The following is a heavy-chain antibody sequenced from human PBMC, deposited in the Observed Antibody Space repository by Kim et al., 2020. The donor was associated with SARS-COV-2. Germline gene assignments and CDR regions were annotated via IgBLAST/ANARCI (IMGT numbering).Heavy chain of an antibody. J-gene: IGHJ5*02. CDR1: GYSFTSYW. CDR2: IDPSDSYT. D-gene: IGHD6-13*01. V-gene: IGHV5-10-1*01. CDR3: ARHVGRAAAGTGWFDP. Sequence: GESLKISCKGSGYSFTSYWISWVRQMPGKGLEWMGRIDPSDSYTNYSPSFQGHVTISADKSISTAYLQWSSLKASDTAMYYCARHVGRAAAGTGWFDPWGQGTLVTVSS.